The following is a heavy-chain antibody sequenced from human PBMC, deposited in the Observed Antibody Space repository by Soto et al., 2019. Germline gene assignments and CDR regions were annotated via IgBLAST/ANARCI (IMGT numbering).Heavy chain of an antibody. CDR3: VRAPLDYYSADYFDT. D-gene: IGHD2-21*01. Sequence: QVQLVQSGAEVKRTGASVKVSCKASGYTFTENDINWVRQATGQGLEWMGWMNPNSGNTGYAQKFQGRVTMTRDNSITTDYMELSSLRSEDTAVYFCVRAPLDYYSADYFDTWGQGTLVTVSS. CDR1: GYTFTEND. V-gene: IGHV1-8*01. J-gene: IGHJ4*02. CDR2: MNPNSGNT.